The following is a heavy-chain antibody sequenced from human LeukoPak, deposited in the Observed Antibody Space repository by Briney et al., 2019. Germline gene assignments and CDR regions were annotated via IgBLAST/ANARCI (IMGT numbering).Heavy chain of an antibody. CDR3: ARIAPGGYDSSGYYYGAPN. V-gene: IGHV4-34*01. D-gene: IGHD3-22*01. J-gene: IGHJ4*02. CDR2: INHSGST. Sequence: SETLSLTCAVYGGSFSGYYWSWIRQPPGKGLEWIGEINHSGSTNYNPSLKSRVTISVDTSKNQFSLKLSSVTAADTAVYYCARIAPGGYDSSGYYYGAPNWGQGTLVTVSS. CDR1: GGSFSGYY.